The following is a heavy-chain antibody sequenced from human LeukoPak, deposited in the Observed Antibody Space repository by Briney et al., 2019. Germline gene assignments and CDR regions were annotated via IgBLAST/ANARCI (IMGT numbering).Heavy chain of an antibody. D-gene: IGHD3-22*01. CDR3: AKSSYYDSSGYYPYYFDY. V-gene: IGHV3-23*01. CDR2: ISGSGGST. Sequence: GGSLRLSCAASGFTFSSYAMSWVRQAPGKGLEWVSAISGSGGSTYYADSVKGWFTISRDNSKNTLYLQMNSLRAEDTAVYYCAKSSYYDSSGYYPYYFDYWGQGTLVTVSS. J-gene: IGHJ4*02. CDR1: GFTFSSYA.